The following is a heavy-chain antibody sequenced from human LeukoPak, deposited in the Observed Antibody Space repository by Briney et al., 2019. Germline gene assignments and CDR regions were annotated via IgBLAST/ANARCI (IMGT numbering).Heavy chain of an antibody. CDR2: IWYDGTDK. CDR1: GFTFSSSG. Sequence: PGGSLRLSCAASGFTFSSSGMHWVRQAPGKGLEWVAVIWYDGTDKYYADSVKGRFTISRDNSKNTLYLPMNSLRAEDTAVYFCARAEGIAVTGDWGQGTLVTVSS. V-gene: IGHV3-33*01. CDR3: ARAEGIAVTGD. J-gene: IGHJ4*02. D-gene: IGHD6-19*01.